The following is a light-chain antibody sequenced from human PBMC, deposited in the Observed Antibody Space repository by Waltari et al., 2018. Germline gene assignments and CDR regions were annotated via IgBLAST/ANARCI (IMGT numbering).Light chain of an antibody. CDR3: QQYYITPPVT. CDR2: WAS. V-gene: IGKV4-1*01. CDR1: QSHLYSSNNKNS. J-gene: IGKJ3*01. Sequence: IVMTQSPDSLAVSLGERATLNCKSSQSHLYSSNNKNSLAWYQQKPGQPPKLLVYWASTRESGVPERFSGSGSGTEFTLTISSLQAEDVAVYYCQQYYITPPVTFGPGTKVDIK.